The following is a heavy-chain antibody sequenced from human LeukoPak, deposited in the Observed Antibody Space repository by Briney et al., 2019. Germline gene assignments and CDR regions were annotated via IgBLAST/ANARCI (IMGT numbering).Heavy chain of an antibody. CDR1: GFTFSTYE. J-gene: IGHJ4*02. CDR2: ISSGGSSI. D-gene: IGHD3-10*01. CDR3: ARENPMGFFDY. Sequence: PGGSLRLSCAVSGFTFSTYEMNWVRQAPGKGLEWVSYISSGGSSIHYADSVKGRFTIFRDNAKNSVYLQMNSLRAEDTAVYYCARENPMGFFDYWGQGTLVTVSS. V-gene: IGHV3-48*03.